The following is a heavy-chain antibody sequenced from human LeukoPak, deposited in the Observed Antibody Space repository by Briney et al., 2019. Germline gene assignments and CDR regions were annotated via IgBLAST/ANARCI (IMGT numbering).Heavy chain of an antibody. J-gene: IGHJ4*02. CDR1: DDSLSSGTYY. Sequence: KPSQTLSLTCTVSDDSLSSGTYYWNWIRLYPGKGLEWIGCIHYTGSIYYNPSLKSRVTISVDTSKNQLSLNVNSVTAADTAVYYCARGVDRTKIYSWGQGTLVTVSS. D-gene: IGHD5-12*01. CDR3: ARGVDRTKIYS. V-gene: IGHV4-31*03. CDR2: IHYTGSI.